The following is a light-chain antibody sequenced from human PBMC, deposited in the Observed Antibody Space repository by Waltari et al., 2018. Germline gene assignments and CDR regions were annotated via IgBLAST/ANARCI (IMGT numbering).Light chain of an antibody. V-gene: IGKV1-5*03. CDR3: QLYNSYVMYT. CDR2: RAS. CDR1: QRISTW. Sequence: DIQMSQSPSILSASVGDRVTITCRASQRISTWLAWYQQKPGKAPKLLISRASTLESGVPSRFAGSGSGTEFTLTISSLQPDDFGTYYCQLYNSYVMYTFGQGTKLDIK. J-gene: IGKJ2*01.